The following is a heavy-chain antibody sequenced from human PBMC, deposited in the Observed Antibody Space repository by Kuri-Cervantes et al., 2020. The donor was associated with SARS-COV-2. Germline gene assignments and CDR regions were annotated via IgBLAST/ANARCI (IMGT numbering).Heavy chain of an antibody. CDR1: GFTFSDHT. J-gene: IGHJ4*02. CDR3: SRAGPGVSWDF. V-gene: IGHV3-72*01. D-gene: IGHD2-8*01. Sequence: GGSLRLSCAASGFTFSDHTMDWVRQAPGKGLEWVGRIKNKDQGYTTYYAASVKGRFTISRDDSKDSLYLQLNSPKSEDTALYYCSRAGPGVSWDFWGQGTLVTVSS. CDR2: IKNKDQGYTT.